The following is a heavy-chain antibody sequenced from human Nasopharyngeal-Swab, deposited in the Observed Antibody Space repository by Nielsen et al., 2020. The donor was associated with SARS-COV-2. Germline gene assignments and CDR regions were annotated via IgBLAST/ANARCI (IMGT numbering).Heavy chain of an antibody. CDR2: INWNGGST. J-gene: IGHJ6*02. CDR3: AREGSSSSGFYYYGMDV. CDR1: GFTFDDYG. D-gene: IGHD6-6*01. Sequence: LSLTCAASGFTFDDYGMSWVRQAPGKGLEWVSGINWNGGSTGYADSVKGRFTISRDNAKNSLYLQMNSLRAEDTALYHCAREGSSSSGFYYYGMDVWGQGTTVTVSS. V-gene: IGHV3-20*01.